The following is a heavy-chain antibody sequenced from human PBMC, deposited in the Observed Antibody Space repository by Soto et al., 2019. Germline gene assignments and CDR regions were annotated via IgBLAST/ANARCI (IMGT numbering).Heavy chain of an antibody. D-gene: IGHD2-21*02. CDR2: LSPGASDT. V-gene: IGHV5-51*01. Sequence: GESLKISCKGSGYSFIRYWIGWVRQMPGKGLEWMGILSPGASDTRYTPSFQRQVPISADRSISTAYLQWNGLEASDTAMYYCARHSPTAPFMSIDYWGQGTLVTVSS. J-gene: IGHJ4*02. CDR1: GYSFIRYW. CDR3: ARHSPTAPFMSIDY.